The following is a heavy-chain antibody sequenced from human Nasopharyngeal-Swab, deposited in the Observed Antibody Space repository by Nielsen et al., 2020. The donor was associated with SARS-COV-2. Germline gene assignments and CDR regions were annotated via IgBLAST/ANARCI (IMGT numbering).Heavy chain of an antibody. Sequence: GGSLRLSCAASGFVFSGSDMHWVRQASGKGLEWVGRIGDKEHNYATTYGASVKGRFTISRDDSKNTAFLQMDSLKTEDTALYYCTTDYYFDYWGQGTLVTVSS. CDR1: GFVFSGSD. J-gene: IGHJ4*02. CDR3: TTDYYFDY. V-gene: IGHV3-73*01. CDR2: IGDKEHNYAT.